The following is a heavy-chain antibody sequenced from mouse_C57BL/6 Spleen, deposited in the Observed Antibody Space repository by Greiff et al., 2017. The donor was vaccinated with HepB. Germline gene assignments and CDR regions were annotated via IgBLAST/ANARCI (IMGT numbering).Heavy chain of an antibody. Sequence: VKLQESGAELVMPGASVKLSCKASGYTFTSYWMHWVKQRPGQGLEWIGEIDPSDSYTNYNQKFKGKSTLTVDKSSSTAYMQLSSLTSEDSAVYYCARSDRGWFAYWGQGTLVTVSA. CDR1: GYTFTSYW. CDR2: IDPSDSYT. V-gene: IGHV1-69*01. J-gene: IGHJ3*01. CDR3: ARSDRGWFAY.